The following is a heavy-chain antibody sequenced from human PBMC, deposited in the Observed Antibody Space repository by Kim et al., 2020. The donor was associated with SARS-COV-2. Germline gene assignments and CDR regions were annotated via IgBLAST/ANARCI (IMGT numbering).Heavy chain of an antibody. CDR2: IYHSGST. Sequence: SETLSLTCAVSGGSISSSNWWSWVRQPPGKGLEWIGEIYHSGSTNYNPSLKSRVTISVDKSKNQFSLKLSSVTAADTAVYYCARESAVVAATQDTGNNGRYYYYMDVWGKGTTVTVSS. D-gene: IGHD2-15*01. CDR3: ARESAVVAATQDTGNNGRYYYYMDV. J-gene: IGHJ6*03. V-gene: IGHV4-4*02. CDR1: GGSISSSNW.